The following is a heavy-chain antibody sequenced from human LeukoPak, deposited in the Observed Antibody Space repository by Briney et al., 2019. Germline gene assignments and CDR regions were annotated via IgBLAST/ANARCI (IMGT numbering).Heavy chain of an antibody. D-gene: IGHD1-26*01. Sequence: GGSLRLSCAASGFTFSSYSMNWVRQAPGKGLEWVSYISSSSTTIYYADSVKGRFTISRDNAKNSLYLQMNSLRAEDTAVYYCAREGGGSYSLASYFDYWGQGTLVTVSS. CDR1: GFTFSSYS. V-gene: IGHV3-48*04. CDR2: ISSSSTTI. J-gene: IGHJ4*02. CDR3: AREGGGSYSLASYFDY.